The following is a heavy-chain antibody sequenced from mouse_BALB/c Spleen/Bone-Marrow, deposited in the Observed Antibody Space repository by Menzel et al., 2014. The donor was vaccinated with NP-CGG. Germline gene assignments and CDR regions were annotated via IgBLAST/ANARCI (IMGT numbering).Heavy chain of an antibody. J-gene: IGHJ4*01. D-gene: IGHD4-1*01. CDR2: IDPANGNT. CDR3: ARWEYYAMDY. Sequence: VQLKQSGAELVKPGASVKLSCTASGFNIKDTYMHWVKQRPEQGLEWIGRIDPANGNTKYDPKFQGKATITADTSSNTAYLQLGSLTSEDTASYYWARWEYYAMDYWGQGTSVTVSS. V-gene: IGHV14-3*02. CDR1: GFNIKDTY.